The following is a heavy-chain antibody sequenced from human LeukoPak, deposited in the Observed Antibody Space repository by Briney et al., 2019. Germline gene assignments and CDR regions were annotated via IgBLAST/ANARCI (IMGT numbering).Heavy chain of an antibody. Sequence: GGSLRLSCAASGFTFSNYAMSWVRQAPGKGLERVSAISGSGDNTYYADSVKGRFTVSRDNSKNTLYVQMKSLRAEDTAVYYCAELGITMIGGVWGKGTTVTISS. CDR2: ISGSGDNT. CDR3: AELGITMIGGV. V-gene: IGHV3-23*01. CDR1: GFTFSNYA. J-gene: IGHJ6*04. D-gene: IGHD3-10*02.